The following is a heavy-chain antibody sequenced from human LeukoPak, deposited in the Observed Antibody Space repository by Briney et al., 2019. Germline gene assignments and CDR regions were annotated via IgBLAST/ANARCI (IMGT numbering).Heavy chain of an antibody. CDR1: GGSISSGIYY. Sequence: PSETLSLTCTVSGGSISSGIYYWGWIRQPPGKGLEWIGSIYYSGNTYYNPSLKSRVTISVGTSKNQLSLKLNSVTAADTAVYYCARHVRQQLPPKAFDYWGQGTLVTVSS. CDR3: ARHVRQQLPPKAFDY. D-gene: IGHD6-13*01. CDR2: IYYSGNT. J-gene: IGHJ4*02. V-gene: IGHV4-39*01.